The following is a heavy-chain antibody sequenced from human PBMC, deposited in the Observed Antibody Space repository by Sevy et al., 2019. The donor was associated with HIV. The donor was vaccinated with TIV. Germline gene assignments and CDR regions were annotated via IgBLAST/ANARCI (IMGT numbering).Heavy chain of an antibody. D-gene: IGHD6-19*01. J-gene: IGHJ2*01. CDR2: TYYKSKWYS. CDR3: ARSVAALDFWYFDL. Sequence: SQTLSLTCAISGGSVSSNNAAWNWIRQSPSRGLEWLGRTYYKSKWYSHYAVSVKSRMTINPDTSKNQFSLQLNSVTPEDTAVYYCARSVAALDFWYFDLWGRGTLITVSS. V-gene: IGHV6-1*01. CDR1: GGSVSSNNAA.